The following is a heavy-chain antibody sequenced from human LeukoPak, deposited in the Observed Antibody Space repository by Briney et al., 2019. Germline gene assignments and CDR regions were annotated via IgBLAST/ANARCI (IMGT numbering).Heavy chain of an antibody. Sequence: SQTLSLTCSVSGGSISSGNYYWSWIRQPAGKGLEWIGHISTSGSANYNPSLESRVTISLDTSKNQFSLKLSSVTAADTAVYYCARTYYDYVWGSHRLYYFDYWGQGTLVTVSS. CDR3: ARTYYDYVWGSHRLYYFDY. CDR2: ISTSGSA. CDR1: GGSISSGNYY. D-gene: IGHD3-16*01. V-gene: IGHV4-61*09. J-gene: IGHJ4*02.